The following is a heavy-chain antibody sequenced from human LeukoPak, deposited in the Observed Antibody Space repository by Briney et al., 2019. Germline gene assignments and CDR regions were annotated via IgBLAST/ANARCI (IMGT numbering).Heavy chain of an antibody. CDR2: INHSGST. J-gene: IGHJ4*02. CDR3: ARESVAGTNYFDY. V-gene: IGHV4-34*01. D-gene: IGHD6-19*01. Sequence: SETLSLTCAIYGGSFSGYYWSWIRQPPGKGLEWIGEINHSGSTNYNPSLKSRVTISVDTSKNQFSLKLSSVTAADTAVYYCARESVAGTNYFDYWGQGTLVTVSS. CDR1: GGSFSGYY.